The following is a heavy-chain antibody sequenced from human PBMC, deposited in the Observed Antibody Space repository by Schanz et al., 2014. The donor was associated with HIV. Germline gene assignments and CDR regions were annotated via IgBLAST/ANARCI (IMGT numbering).Heavy chain of an antibody. V-gene: IGHV1-18*01. D-gene: IGHD3-22*01. J-gene: IGHJ6*02. CDR2: ISAYNGNT. CDR3: RAWLPRDDMDV. CDR1: GGTFSTYS. Sequence: QVQLVQSGAEVKKPGSSVKVSCKASGGTFSTYSISWVRQAPGQGLEWMGRISAYNGNTNYVQKFQGRVTMTTDTSTSTAYMELRSLRSDDTAVYYCRAWLPRDDMDVWGQGTTVTVS.